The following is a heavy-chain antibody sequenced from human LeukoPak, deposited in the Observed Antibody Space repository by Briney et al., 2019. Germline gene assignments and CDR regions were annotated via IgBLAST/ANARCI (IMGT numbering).Heavy chain of an antibody. Sequence: PGGSLRLSCAASGFTFSTYAMHWVRQAPGNGLEWVAVISSDGGNEYYPDSVKGRFTISRDTSKNSVYLQMNSLRAEDMAVYFCVSHSWGNYYGSGSYHYWGQGTLVTVS. J-gene: IGHJ4*02. V-gene: IGHV3-33*08. CDR1: GFTFSTYA. CDR2: ISSDGGNE. CDR3: VSHSWGNYYGSGSYHY. D-gene: IGHD3-10*01.